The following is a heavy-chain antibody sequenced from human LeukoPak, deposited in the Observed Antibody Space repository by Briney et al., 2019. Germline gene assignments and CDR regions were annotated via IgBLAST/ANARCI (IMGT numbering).Heavy chain of an antibody. CDR3: ATLHIAATGSHAVDV. J-gene: IGHJ6*02. Sequence: GGSLRLSCAASGFTLSNYPRHWVRQAPGKGLESVALVAHDGVNKYSADSVMGRSTISRENSNNKLHLQMNSLRGEDTAVYYCATLHIAATGSHAVDVWGQGTTVTVSS. CDR2: VAHDGVNK. D-gene: IGHD6-13*01. CDR1: GFTLSNYP. V-gene: IGHV3-30-3*01.